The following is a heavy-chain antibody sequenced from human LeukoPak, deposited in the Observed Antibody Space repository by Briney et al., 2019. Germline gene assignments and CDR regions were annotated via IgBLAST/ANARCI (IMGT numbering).Heavy chain of an antibody. CDR3: ARGASSAWYQNFDY. D-gene: IGHD6-19*01. J-gene: IGHJ4*02. V-gene: IGHV3-74*01. Sequence: GGSLRLPCAASGFTFSCYWVHWVRQAPGKGLVWVSHVNSDGSGTSYADSVKGRFTISRDNAKNTLYLQMNSLRAEDTAVYYCARGASSAWYQNFDYWGQGTLVTVSS. CDR1: GFTFSCYW. CDR2: VNSDGSGT.